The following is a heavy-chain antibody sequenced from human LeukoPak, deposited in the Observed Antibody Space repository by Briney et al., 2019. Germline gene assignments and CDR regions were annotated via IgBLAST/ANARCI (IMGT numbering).Heavy chain of an antibody. D-gene: IGHD5-18*01. CDR2: IVVGSGNT. V-gene: IGHV1-58*01. J-gene: IGHJ4*02. CDR3: AADRGYSYGTDC. Sequence: GTSVKVSCKASGFTFTSSAVQWVRQARGQRLEWIGWIVVGSGNTNYAQKFQERVTITRDMSTSTAYMELSSLRSEDTAVYYCAADRGYSYGTDCWGQGTLVTVSS. CDR1: GFTFTSSA.